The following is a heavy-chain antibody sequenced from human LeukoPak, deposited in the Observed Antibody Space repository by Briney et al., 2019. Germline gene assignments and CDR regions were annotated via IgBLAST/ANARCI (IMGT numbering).Heavy chain of an antibody. CDR1: GYTFTSYG. V-gene: IGHV1-18*01. D-gene: IGHD3-22*01. J-gene: IGHJ4*02. Sequence: ASVKVSCKASGYTFTSYGISWVRQAPGQGLEWMGWISAYNGNTNYAQKLQGRVTMTTDTSTSTAYMELRSLRSDDTAVYYCARLRSDYYDSSGYYGEDYWGQGTLVTVSS. CDR2: ISAYNGNT. CDR3: ARLRSDYYDSSGYYGEDY.